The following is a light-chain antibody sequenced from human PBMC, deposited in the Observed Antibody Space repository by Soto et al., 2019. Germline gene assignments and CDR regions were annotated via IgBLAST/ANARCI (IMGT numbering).Light chain of an antibody. CDR3: QQTYSTPYT. CDR2: AAS. Sequence: IQMTQSPSSLSASVRDTVTISCRASQSISNDLNWYQQKPGKAPKLLIYAASNLHSGVPSRFSGSRSGTDFSLTISSLQPEDFATYYCQQTYSTPYTFGQGTKVDI. V-gene: IGKV1-39*01. CDR1: QSISND. J-gene: IGKJ2*01.